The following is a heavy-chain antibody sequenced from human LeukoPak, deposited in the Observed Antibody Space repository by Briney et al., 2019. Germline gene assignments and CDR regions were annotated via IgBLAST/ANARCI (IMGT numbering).Heavy chain of an antibody. D-gene: IGHD2-15*01. CDR2: ISNNGGYT. V-gene: IGHV3-23*01. CDR1: GFTFSSSA. Sequence: GGSLRLSRAASGFTFSSSAMSWVRQAPGKGLEWVSAISNNGGYTYYADSVQGRFTISRDNSKSTLCLQMDSLRAEDTAVYYCAKQLGYCSDGSCYFPYWGQGTLVTVSS. CDR3: AKQLGYCSDGSCYFPY. J-gene: IGHJ4*02.